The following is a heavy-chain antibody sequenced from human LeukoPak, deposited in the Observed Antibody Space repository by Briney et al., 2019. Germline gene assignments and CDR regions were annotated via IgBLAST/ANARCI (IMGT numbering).Heavy chain of an antibody. J-gene: IGHJ4*02. D-gene: IGHD6-19*01. Sequence: PGGSLRLSRAASGFTFSTYGMSWVRQAPGKGLEWVSSVIGSGGSTYYADSVKGRYTITRDNSKNTLYLQMNSLRAEDTAVYYCAKGSVAVADPEVSFDYWGQGTLVTVSS. CDR2: VIGSGGST. CDR3: AKGSVAVADPEVSFDY. CDR1: GFTFSTYG. V-gene: IGHV3-23*01.